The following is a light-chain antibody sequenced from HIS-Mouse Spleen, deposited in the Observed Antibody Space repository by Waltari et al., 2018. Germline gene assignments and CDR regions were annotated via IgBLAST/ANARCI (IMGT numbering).Light chain of an antibody. V-gene: IGLV2-8*01. CDR2: EVS. Sequence: QSALTQPPSASGSPGQSVTISCPGTSSDVGGYNYVSWYQHHPGKAPKLMIYEVSKRTSGVPDRFACSKPGNTASLTVSVLQAEDEADYYCSSYAGSNSYVFGTGTKVTVL. CDR1: SSDVGGYNY. CDR3: SSYAGSNSYV. J-gene: IGLJ1*01.